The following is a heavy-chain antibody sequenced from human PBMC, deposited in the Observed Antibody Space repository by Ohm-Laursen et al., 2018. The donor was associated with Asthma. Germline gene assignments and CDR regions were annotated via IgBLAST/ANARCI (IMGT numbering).Heavy chain of an antibody. J-gene: IGHJ6*02. V-gene: IGHV3-53*01. Sequence: SLRLSCSASGFTVSSNYMSWVRQAPGKGLEWVSVIYSGGSTYYADSVKGRFTISRDNSKNTLYLQMNSLRAEDTAVYYCAKDRGGGFSVAGYYYYYFGMDVWGQGTTVTVSS. CDR2: IYSGGST. D-gene: IGHD6-19*01. CDR1: GFTVSSNY. CDR3: AKDRGGGFSVAGYYYYYFGMDV.